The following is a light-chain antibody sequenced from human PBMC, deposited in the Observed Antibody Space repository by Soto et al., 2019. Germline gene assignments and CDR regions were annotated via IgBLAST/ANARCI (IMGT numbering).Light chain of an antibody. CDR3: AAWDDSLSGTYV. CDR2: SNN. CDR1: SSNIGSNY. Sequence: VLTQPPSASGTPGQRVTISCSGSSSNIGSNYVYWYQQLPGTAPKLLIYSNNQRPSGVPDRFSGSKSGTSASLAISGLRSEDEADYYCAAWDDSLSGTYVFGTGTKVTVL. J-gene: IGLJ1*01. V-gene: IGLV1-47*02.